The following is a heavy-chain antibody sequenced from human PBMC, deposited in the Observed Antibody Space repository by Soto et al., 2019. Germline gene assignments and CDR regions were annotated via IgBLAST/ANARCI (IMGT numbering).Heavy chain of an antibody. V-gene: IGHV5-51*01. Sequence: PGESLKISCKGSGYTFTSYWIGWVRQMPGKGLEWMGIIYPGDSDTRYSPSFQGQVTISADKSISTAYLQWSSLKASDTAMYYCATQSLPDSGSYYLYYYYGMDVWGQGTTVTVSS. D-gene: IGHD1-26*01. J-gene: IGHJ6*02. CDR1: GYTFTSYW. CDR3: ATQSLPDSGSYYLYYYYGMDV. CDR2: IYPGDSDT.